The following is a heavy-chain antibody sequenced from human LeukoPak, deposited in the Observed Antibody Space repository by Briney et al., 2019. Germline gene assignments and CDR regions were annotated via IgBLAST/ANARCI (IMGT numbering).Heavy chain of an antibody. V-gene: IGHV3-48*03. CDR2: ISSSGSTT. CDR3: ARLQLAFDY. J-gene: IGHJ4*02. CDR1: GFTFSSYE. Sequence: GGSLRLSCAASGFTFSSYEMNWIRQAPGKGLEWVSYISSSGSTTYHADAVQGRFTISRDNAKNSLYLQMSSLRDDDTAVYYCARLQLAFDYWGQGALVTVSS. D-gene: IGHD6-13*01.